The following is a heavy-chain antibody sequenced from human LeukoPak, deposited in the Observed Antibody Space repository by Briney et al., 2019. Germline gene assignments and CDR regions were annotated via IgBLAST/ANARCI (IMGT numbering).Heavy chain of an antibody. V-gene: IGHV5-51*01. CDR3: ARLQRYCSGGNCYFFDY. CDR1: GYSFPIYW. Sequence: GESLKISCKGSGYSFPIYWIGWVRQMPGKGPEWMGIIYPDDSDIIDSPSFQGQVTISADKSINTAYLQWSSLKASDTAMYYCARLQRYCSGGNCYFFDYWGQGTLVTVSS. D-gene: IGHD2-15*01. CDR2: IYPDDSDI. J-gene: IGHJ4*02.